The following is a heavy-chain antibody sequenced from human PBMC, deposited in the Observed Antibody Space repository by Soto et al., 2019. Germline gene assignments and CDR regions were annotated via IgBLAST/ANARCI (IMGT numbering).Heavy chain of an antibody. CDR1: GYTFTNFG. V-gene: IGHV1-18*01. CDR3: AKGGRQWLVTSDFNY. CDR2: ISAYNGNT. D-gene: IGHD6-19*01. J-gene: IGHJ4*02. Sequence: QVQLVQSGAEVKKPGASVKVSCKASGYTFTNFGISWVRQAPGQGLEWMGWISAYNGNTNYAQNFQGRVTMTTDTSTSTAYMELRSLRSDDTAVYYCAKGGRQWLVTSDFNYWGQGALVTVSS.